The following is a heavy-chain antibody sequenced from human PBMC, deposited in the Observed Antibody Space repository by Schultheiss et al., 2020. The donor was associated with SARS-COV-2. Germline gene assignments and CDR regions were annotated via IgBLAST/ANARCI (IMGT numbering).Heavy chain of an antibody. Sequence: GGSLRLSCIVSGFTFNDYAMTWVRQAPGKGLEWVAVISYDGSNKYYADSVKGRFTISRDNSKNTLYLQMNSLRAEDTAVYYCARAAYGLGSSIYYGLDVWGQGTTVTVSS. CDR2: ISYDGSNK. CDR3: ARAAYGLGSSIYYGLDV. V-gene: IGHV3-30*04. CDR1: GFTFNDYA. D-gene: IGHD3-10*01. J-gene: IGHJ6*02.